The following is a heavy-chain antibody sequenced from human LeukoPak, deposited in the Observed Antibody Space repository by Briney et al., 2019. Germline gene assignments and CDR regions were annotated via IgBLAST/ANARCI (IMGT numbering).Heavy chain of an antibody. V-gene: IGHV1-46*01. CDR1: GYTLTNYY. J-gene: IGHJ4*02. CDR3: TREGKALKYFDY. CDR2: INPSDGST. Sequence: GASVKLPCKASGYTLTNYYMHWVRQAPGQGLEWMGIINPSDGSTRYAEKFQGRVTKTRDTSTSTVYMELSSLRYEDTAVYYCTREGKALKYFDYWGQGTLVTVSS.